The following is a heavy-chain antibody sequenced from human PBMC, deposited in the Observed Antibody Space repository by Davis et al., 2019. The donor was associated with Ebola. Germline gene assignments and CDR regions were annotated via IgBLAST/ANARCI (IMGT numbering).Heavy chain of an antibody. CDR2: IKSKTDGGTT. Sequence: PGGSLRLSCAASGFTFSNAWMSWVRQAPGTGLDWVGRIKSKTDGGTTDYAAPVKARFIISRDDSKNTLYLQMNSLKTEDTAVYYCTPGKDFDYWGQGTLVTGSS. V-gene: IGHV3-15*01. D-gene: IGHD4-23*01. CDR1: GFTFSNAW. CDR3: TPGKDFDY. J-gene: IGHJ4*02.